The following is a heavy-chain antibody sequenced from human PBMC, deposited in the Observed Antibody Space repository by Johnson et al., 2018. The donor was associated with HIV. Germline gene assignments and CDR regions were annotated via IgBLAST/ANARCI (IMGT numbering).Heavy chain of an antibody. V-gene: IGHV3-33*08. Sequence: QVQLVESRGVSVQPGRSLILSCAASGFTFSSYGMHWVRQAPGKGLEWVAVISDDVSSTFYVDSVKGRFTISRDNSKNTLYLQMNSLRAEDTAVYYCARGLTGEQVDIWGQGTMVTVSS. CDR3: ARGLTGEQVDI. D-gene: IGHD3-16*01. CDR2: ISDDVSST. CDR1: GFTFSSYG. J-gene: IGHJ3*02.